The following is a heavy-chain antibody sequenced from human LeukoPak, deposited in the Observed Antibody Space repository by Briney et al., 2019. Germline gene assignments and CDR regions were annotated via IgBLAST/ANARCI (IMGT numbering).Heavy chain of an antibody. CDR3: AREPLAVDTAPFDY. V-gene: IGHV3-30*04. CDR1: GFTFSSYA. J-gene: IGHJ4*02. D-gene: IGHD5-18*01. Sequence: GGSLRLSCAASGFTFSSYAMHWVRQAPGKGLEWVAVISYDGSNKYYADSVKGRFTISRDNSKNTLYLQMNSLRAEDTAVYYCAREPLAVDTAPFDYWGQGTLVTVSS. CDR2: ISYDGSNK.